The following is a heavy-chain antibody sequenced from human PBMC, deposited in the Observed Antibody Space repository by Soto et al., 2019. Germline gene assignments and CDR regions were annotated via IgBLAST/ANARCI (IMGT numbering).Heavy chain of an antibody. CDR2: IYPGDSDT. Sequence: GESLKISCKGSGYSFTSYWIGWVRQMPGKGLEWMGIIYPGDSDTRYSPSFQGQVTISADKSISTAYLQWSSLKASDTAMYYCARRWSFGGKVDYFDPWGQGTLVTVSS. CDR3: ARRWSFGGKVDYFDP. V-gene: IGHV5-51*01. D-gene: IGHD2-15*01. J-gene: IGHJ4*02. CDR1: GYSFTSYW.